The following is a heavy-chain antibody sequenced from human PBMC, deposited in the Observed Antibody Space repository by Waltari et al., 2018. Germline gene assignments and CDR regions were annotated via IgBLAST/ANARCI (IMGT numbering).Heavy chain of an antibody. CDR3: ARGMGDI. D-gene: IGHD3-16*01. CDR1: GFMFSNW. J-gene: IGHJ4*02. Sequence: EVQLVESGGGLVQPGGSLRLSCEASGFMFSNWMHWVRQAPGKGLVWISRINPEANLRTYADSVKGRFTVSRDYARNTLYLQRSSLRVEDTAVYYCARGMGDIWGQGTLVTVSS. V-gene: IGHV3-74*01. CDR2: INPEANLR.